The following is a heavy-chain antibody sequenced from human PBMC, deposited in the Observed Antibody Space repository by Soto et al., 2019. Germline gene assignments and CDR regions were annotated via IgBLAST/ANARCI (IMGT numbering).Heavy chain of an antibody. CDR3: AYRSRWYLGAFHG. V-gene: IGHV3-48*02. CDR1: VFTFSSYS. J-gene: IGHJ3*01. CDR2: ISSSSSTI. D-gene: IGHD6-19*01. Sequence: PVGSLRLSCAASVFTFSSYSMNCVRQSPGKGLEWVSYISSSSSTIYYADSVKGRFTISRDNAKNSLYLQMNSLRDEDTAVYYCAYRSRWYLGAFHGWGEATRLIVS.